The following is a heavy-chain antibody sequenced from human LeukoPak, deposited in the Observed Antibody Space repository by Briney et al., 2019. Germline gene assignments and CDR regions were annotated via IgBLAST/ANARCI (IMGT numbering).Heavy chain of an antibody. CDR2: IYYNENT. CDR1: GDSISSSSYY. D-gene: IGHD3-10*01. CDR3: ARQVRLYFDY. Sequence: SETLSLTCTVSGDSISSSSYYWGWIRKPPGKGLEWIGNIYYNENTYYNPSLKSRVTISVDTSKNQFSLKLSSVTAADTAVYYCARQVRLYFDYWGQGTLVTVSS. V-gene: IGHV4-39*01. J-gene: IGHJ4*02.